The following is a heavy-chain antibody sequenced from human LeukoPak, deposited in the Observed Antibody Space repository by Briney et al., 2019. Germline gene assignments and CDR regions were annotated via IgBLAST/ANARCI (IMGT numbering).Heavy chain of an antibody. CDR2: IYTSGST. J-gene: IGHJ5*02. Sequence: SETLSLTCTVSGGFISSYYWSWIRQPAGKGLEWIGRIYTSGSTNYNPSLKSRVTMSVDTSKKQFSLKLSSVTAADTAVYYCARDGPYYDSSAPTFGNWFDPWGQGTLVTVSS. V-gene: IGHV4-4*07. CDR1: GGFISSYY. D-gene: IGHD3-22*01. CDR3: ARDGPYYDSSAPTFGNWFDP.